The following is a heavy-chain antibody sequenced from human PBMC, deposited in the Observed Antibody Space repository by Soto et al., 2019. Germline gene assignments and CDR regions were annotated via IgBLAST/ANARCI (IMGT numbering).Heavy chain of an antibody. CDR3: TRGHHSMDV. CDR1: GFTFSDHY. CDR2: INPTGTYT. D-gene: IGHD5-18*01. Sequence: GGSLRLSCAASGFTFSDHYMSWIRQAPGKGLEWISYINPTGTYTHYADSVKGRFIISRDNAENSLYLQMNSLRAEDTALYYCTRGHHSMDVWGQGATVTVSS. J-gene: IGHJ6*02. V-gene: IGHV3-11*06.